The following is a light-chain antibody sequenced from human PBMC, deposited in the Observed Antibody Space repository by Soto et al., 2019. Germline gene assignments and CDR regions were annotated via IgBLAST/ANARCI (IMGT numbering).Light chain of an antibody. Sequence: EIVLTQSPGTLSLSPGERATLSCSASQSVSSSYLAGYQQKPGQAPRLLIYGASSRATGIHDRFSGSGSGTDFTLTISRLEPEDFAVYYCQQYCSSPQYRVGQGTKMEIK. J-gene: IGKJ2*03. CDR2: GAS. CDR3: QQYCSSPQYR. V-gene: IGKV3-20*01. CDR1: QSVSSSY.